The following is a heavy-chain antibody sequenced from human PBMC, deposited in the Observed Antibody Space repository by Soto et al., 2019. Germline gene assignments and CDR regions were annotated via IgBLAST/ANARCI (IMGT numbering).Heavy chain of an antibody. D-gene: IGHD6-13*01. V-gene: IGHV4-34*01. CDR2: INHSGST. CDR1: GGSFSGYY. J-gene: IGHJ6*02. Sequence: NPSETLSLTCAVYGGSFSGYYWSWIRPPPGKGLEWIGEINHSGSTNYNPSLKSRVTISVDTSKNQFSLKLSSVTAADTAVYYCARGKYSSSWGPYYYYYGMDVWGQGTTVTVSS. CDR3: ARGKYSSSWGPYYYYYGMDV.